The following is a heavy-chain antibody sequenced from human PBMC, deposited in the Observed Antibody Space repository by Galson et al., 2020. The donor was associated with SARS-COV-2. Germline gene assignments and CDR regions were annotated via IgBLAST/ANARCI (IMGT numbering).Heavy chain of an antibody. CDR3: ARGTQYTSNYYK. J-gene: IGHJ4*02. D-gene: IGHD6-13*01. CDR2: VYYNGST. Sequence: SETLSLTCTVSGGSIDKYYFSWIRQPPGKGLEWIGFVYYNGSTNYSPSLRSRVTMLVDTSKNRLSLILRSVTAADTAVYYCARGTQYTSNYYKWGRGTQVTVSS. CDR1: GGSIDKYY. V-gene: IGHV4-59*01.